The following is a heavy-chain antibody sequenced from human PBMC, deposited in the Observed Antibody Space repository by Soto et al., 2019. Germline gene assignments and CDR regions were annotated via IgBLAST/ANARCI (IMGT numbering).Heavy chain of an antibody. CDR3: ARRASSGWYLYYYGMDV. CDR2: ISSSGSTI. CDR1: GFTFSSYE. Sequence: VGSLRLSCAASGFTFSSYEMNWVRQAPGKGLEWVSYISSSGSTIYYADSVKGRFTISRDNAKNSLYLQMNSLRAEDTAVYYCARRASSGWYLYYYGMDVWGQGTTVTVSS. D-gene: IGHD6-19*01. V-gene: IGHV3-48*03. J-gene: IGHJ6*02.